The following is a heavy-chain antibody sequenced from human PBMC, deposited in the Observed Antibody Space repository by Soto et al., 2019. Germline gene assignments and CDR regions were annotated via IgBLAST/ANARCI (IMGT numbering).Heavy chain of an antibody. Sequence: TLSLTCTFSGGSISSGGYYWSWIRQHPGKGLEWIGYIYYSGSTYYNPSLKSRVTISVDTSKNQFSLKLSSVTAADTAVYYCARDLRAAADDAFDIWGQGTMVTVSS. J-gene: IGHJ3*02. D-gene: IGHD6-13*01. V-gene: IGHV4-31*03. CDR2: IYYSGST. CDR3: ARDLRAAADDAFDI. CDR1: GGSISSGGYY.